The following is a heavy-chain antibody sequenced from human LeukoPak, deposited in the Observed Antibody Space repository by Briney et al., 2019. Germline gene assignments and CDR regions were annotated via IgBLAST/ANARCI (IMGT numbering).Heavy chain of an antibody. Sequence: GGSLRLSCAASGFTFSSYSMNWVRQAPGKGLEWVSSISSSSSYIYYADSVKGRFTISRDNAKNSLYLQMNSLRAEDTAVYYCAREGKGIYYDSSGYFNRGQGTLVTVSS. D-gene: IGHD3-22*01. CDR2: ISSSSSYI. J-gene: IGHJ4*02. CDR1: GFTFSSYS. CDR3: AREGKGIYYDSSGYFN. V-gene: IGHV3-21*01.